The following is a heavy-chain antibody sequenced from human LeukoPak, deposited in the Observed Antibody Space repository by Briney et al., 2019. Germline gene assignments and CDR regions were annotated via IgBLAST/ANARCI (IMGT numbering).Heavy chain of an antibody. CDR1: GGSIYTYY. V-gene: IGHV4-59*08. D-gene: IGHD2-2*01. J-gene: IGHJ6*02. CDR3: ARSNVVVSSITKGYYYYAMDV. CDR2: IYYSGST. Sequence: SETLSLTCNVSGGSIYTYYWSWIRQPPGKRLEWIGDIYYSGSTNYNPSLKSRVTISIDTSKNQFSLKLSSVTAADTAVYYCARSNVVVSSITKGYYYYAMDVWGQGTTVTVSS.